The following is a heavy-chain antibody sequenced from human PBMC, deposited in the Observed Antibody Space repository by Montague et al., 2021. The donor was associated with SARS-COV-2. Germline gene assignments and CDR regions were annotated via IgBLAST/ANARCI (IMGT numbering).Heavy chain of an antibody. CDR2: INHSGST. V-gene: IGHV4-34*01. J-gene: IGHJ6*02. D-gene: IGHD2-8*02. CDR3: ARVSAVSTLQILVYYYYGRDV. Sequence: SETLSLTCAVYGGSFSGHYWSWIRQPPGKGLEWIGEINHSGSTNYNPSLKSRVTISVDTSKNQFSLKLSSVTAADTAVYFCARVSAVSTLQILVYYYYGRDVGGQGTTVTVSS. CDR1: GGSFSGHY.